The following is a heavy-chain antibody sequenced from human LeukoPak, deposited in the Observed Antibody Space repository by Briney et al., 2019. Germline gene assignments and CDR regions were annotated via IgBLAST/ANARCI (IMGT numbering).Heavy chain of an antibody. D-gene: IGHD2-8*01. Sequence: PGGSLRLSCAASGFTFSSYWMSWVRQAPGKGLEWVANIKQDGSEKYYVDSVKGRFTISRDNAKNSLYLQMNSLRAEDRAVYYCARDVPNIVLMVYALYYYYYGMDVWGQGTTVTVSS. CDR2: IKQDGSEK. CDR1: GFTFSSYW. J-gene: IGHJ6*02. CDR3: ARDVPNIVLMVYALYYYYYGMDV. V-gene: IGHV3-7*01.